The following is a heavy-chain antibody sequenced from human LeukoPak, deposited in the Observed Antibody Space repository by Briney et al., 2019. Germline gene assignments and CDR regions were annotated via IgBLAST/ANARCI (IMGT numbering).Heavy chain of an antibody. Sequence: GGSLRLSCAASGLTFSSYSMNWVRQAPGKGLEWISYISSSGGTIYYADSVKGRFTISRDNAKNSLYLQMSSLRAEDTAVYYCAKAGSSSGYYARHFDYWGQGTLVTVSS. D-gene: IGHD3-22*01. CDR2: ISSSGGTI. CDR1: GLTFSSYS. V-gene: IGHV3-48*01. J-gene: IGHJ4*02. CDR3: AKAGSSSGYYARHFDY.